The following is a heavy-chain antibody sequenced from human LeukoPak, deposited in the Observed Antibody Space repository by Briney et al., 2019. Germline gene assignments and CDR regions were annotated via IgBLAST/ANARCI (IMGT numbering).Heavy chain of an antibody. CDR3: ARERDTAMVFYYYGMDV. CDR2: ISTYDAKT. CDR1: GYTFTRYG. J-gene: IGHJ6*02. Sequence: ASVKVSCKASGYTFTRYGVNWVRQAPGQGLEWMGWISTYDAKTNYAQKVQGRVTMGTDKSTSTVYMELRSLRSDDTAVYYCARERDTAMVFYYYGMDVWGQGTTVTVSS. D-gene: IGHD5-18*01. V-gene: IGHV1-18*01.